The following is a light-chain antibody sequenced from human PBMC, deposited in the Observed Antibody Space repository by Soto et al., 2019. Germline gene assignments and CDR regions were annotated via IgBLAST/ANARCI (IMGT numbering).Light chain of an antibody. J-gene: IGKJ4*01. CDR3: QQTYNFPVT. CDR1: HGISSW. CDR2: TAS. Sequence: DIQMTQSPSSVSASVGDRVTITCRANHGISSWLAWYQQKPGKAPNLLIYTASTLQTGVPSRFSGSGSGTDFTLTISSLQTEDFATYYCQQTYNFPVTFGGGTKVEI. V-gene: IGKV1D-12*01.